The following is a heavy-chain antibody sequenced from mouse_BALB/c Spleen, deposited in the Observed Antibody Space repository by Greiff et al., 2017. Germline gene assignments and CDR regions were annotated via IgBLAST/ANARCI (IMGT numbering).Heavy chain of an antibody. CDR3: ARDRGNRYDVRNYFDY. CDR2: ISDGGSYT. J-gene: IGHJ2*01. Sequence: EVKLVESGGGLVKPGGSLKLSCAASGFTFSDYYMYWVRQTPEKRLEWVATISDGGSYTYYPDSVKGRFTISRDNAKNNLYLQMSSLKSEDTAMYYCARDRGNRYDVRNYFDYWGQGTTLTVSS. CDR1: GFTFSDYY. V-gene: IGHV5-4*02. D-gene: IGHD2-14*01.